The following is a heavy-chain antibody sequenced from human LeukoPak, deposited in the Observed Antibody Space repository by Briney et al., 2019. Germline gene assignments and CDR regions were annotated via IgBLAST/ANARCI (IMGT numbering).Heavy chain of an antibody. CDR1: GFTFSSYA. V-gene: IGHV3-30*09. J-gene: IGHJ4*02. Sequence: GSLRLSCAASGFTFSSYAMHWVRQAPGKGLEWVAVISYDGSNKYYADSVKGRFAISRDNSKNTLYLQMNSLRAEDTAVYYCASPLNYYDSSGLSDYWGQGTLVTVSS. D-gene: IGHD3-22*01. CDR3: ASPLNYYDSSGLSDY. CDR2: ISYDGSNK.